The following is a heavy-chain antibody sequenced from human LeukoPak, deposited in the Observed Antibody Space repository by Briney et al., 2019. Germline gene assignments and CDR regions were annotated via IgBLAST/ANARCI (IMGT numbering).Heavy chain of an antibody. Sequence: GGSLRLSCAASGFTFSDYYMSWIRQAPGKGLEWVSYISSSSSYTNYADSVKGRFTISRDNAKNSLYLQMNSLRAEDTAVYYCARDSGGCSGGRCTPTHYGLDVWGQGTTVTVSS. CDR3: ARDSGGCSGGRCTPTHYGLDV. D-gene: IGHD2-15*01. V-gene: IGHV3-11*05. CDR1: GFTFSDYY. J-gene: IGHJ6*02. CDR2: ISSSSSYT.